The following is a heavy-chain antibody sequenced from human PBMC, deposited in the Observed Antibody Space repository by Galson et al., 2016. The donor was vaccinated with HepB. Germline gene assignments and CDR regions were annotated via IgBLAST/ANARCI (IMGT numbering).Heavy chain of an antibody. J-gene: IGHJ5*02. Sequence: SLRLSCAASGFTLSDHAMSWFRQAPGKGLEWVGVISSNAYGGTTEFAASVKDRFTISRDDSKSIAYLQMNSLKIEDTAVYYCTDGSGIAAAARGLNHWGQGTLVTVSS. CDR2: ISSNAYGGTT. CDR1: GFTLSDHA. CDR3: TDGSGIAAAARGLNH. V-gene: IGHV3-49*03. D-gene: IGHD6-13*01.